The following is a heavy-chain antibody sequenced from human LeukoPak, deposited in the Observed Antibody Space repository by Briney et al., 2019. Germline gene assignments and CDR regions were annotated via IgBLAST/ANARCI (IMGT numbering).Heavy chain of an antibody. V-gene: IGHV3-20*03. D-gene: IGHD3-10*01. CDR3: ARGRDFLTI. CDR1: GFTFHDLG. Sequence: GPLRLSFAASGFTFHDLGMSLVRPAPWKGLEWVSGINWNGGSTGYADSVKGRFTISRDNAKNSLYLQMNSLRAEDTALYYCARGRDFLTIWGQGTLVTVSS. CDR2: INWNGGST. J-gene: IGHJ4*02.